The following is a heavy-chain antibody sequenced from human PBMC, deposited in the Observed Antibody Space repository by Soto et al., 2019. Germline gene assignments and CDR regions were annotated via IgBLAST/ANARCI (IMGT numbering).Heavy chain of an antibody. CDR1: GFTFSTYS. CDR3: ARYDSSGYYWPDYYYGMDL. Sequence: EVQLVESGGGLVKPGGSLRLSCAASGFTFSTYSMNWVRQAPGKGLEWVSSISSSGSYIYYADSVKRRFTISRDNAKNSLYLQMNSLRAEDTAVYYCARYDSSGYYWPDYYYGMDLWGQGTTVTVSS. V-gene: IGHV3-21*01. CDR2: ISSSGSYI. J-gene: IGHJ6*02. D-gene: IGHD3-22*01.